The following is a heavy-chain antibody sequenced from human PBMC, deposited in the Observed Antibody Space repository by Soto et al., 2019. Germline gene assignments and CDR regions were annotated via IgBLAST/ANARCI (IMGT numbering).Heavy chain of an antibody. CDR2: ISAYNGNT. CDR1: GYTFTSYG. J-gene: IGHJ6*02. D-gene: IGHD5-18*01. V-gene: IGHV1-18*01. Sequence: QVQLVQSGAEVKKPGASVKVSCKASGYTFTSYGISWVRQAPGQGLEWMGWISAYNGNTNYAQKLQGRVTMPTDTPTSTAYRERRSLRSDNTAVYYGARDGVDTATSYYYGMDVWGQGTTVTVPS. CDR3: ARDGVDTATSYYYGMDV.